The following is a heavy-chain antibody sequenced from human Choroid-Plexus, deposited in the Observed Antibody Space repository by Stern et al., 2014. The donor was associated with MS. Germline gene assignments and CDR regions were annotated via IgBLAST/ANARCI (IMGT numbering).Heavy chain of an antibody. D-gene: IGHD2/OR15-2a*01. CDR2: VSYDGSNK. Sequence: VQLVQSGGGVVQPGRPLRLSCVASGFTFCSCAMHWVRQAPGKGLEWVAGVSYDGSNKYYADSVKGRFTISRDNSQNTLYMQMSSLRPEDTAVYYCAKYRQYLTYFFDHWGQGSLVTVSS. CDR1: GFTFCSCA. V-gene: IGHV3-30*18. J-gene: IGHJ5*02. CDR3: AKYRQYLTYFFDH.